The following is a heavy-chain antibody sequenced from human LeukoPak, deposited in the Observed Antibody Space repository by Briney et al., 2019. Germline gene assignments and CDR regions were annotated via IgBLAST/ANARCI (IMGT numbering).Heavy chain of an antibody. CDR1: GFTFSSYG. J-gene: IGHJ4*02. CDR3: AKTGTPEMCSGGSCYQYYFDY. D-gene: IGHD2-15*01. Sequence: GGSLRLSCAASGFTFSSYGMHWVRQAPGKGLEWVAVIWYDGSNKYYADSMKGRFTISRDNSKNTLYLQMNSLRAEDTAVYYCAKTGTPEMCSGGSCYQYYFDYWGQGTLVTVSS. V-gene: IGHV3-33*06. CDR2: IWYDGSNK.